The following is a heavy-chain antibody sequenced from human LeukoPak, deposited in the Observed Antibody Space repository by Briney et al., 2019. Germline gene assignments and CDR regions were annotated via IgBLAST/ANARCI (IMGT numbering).Heavy chain of an antibody. CDR1: GYSISSGYY. V-gene: IGHV4-38-2*01. D-gene: IGHD2-2*01. J-gene: IGHJ3*02. CDR3: ARVDFGYCSSTSCYDAFDI. Sequence: SETLSFTCAVSGYSISSGYYWGWIRQPPGKGLGWIGSIYHSGSTYYNPSLKSRVTISADTSKNQFSLKLSSVTAADTAVYYCARVDFGYCSSTSCYDAFDIWGQGTMVTVSS. CDR2: IYHSGST.